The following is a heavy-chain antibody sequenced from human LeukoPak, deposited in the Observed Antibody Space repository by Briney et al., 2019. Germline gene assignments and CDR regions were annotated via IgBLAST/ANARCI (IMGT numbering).Heavy chain of an antibody. D-gene: IGHD2-2*01. J-gene: IGHJ5*02. CDR3: ASQRLGYCSSTSCHNWFDP. CDR1: GGSFSGYY. V-gene: IGHV4-34*01. CDR2: INHSGST. Sequence: SETLSLTCAVYGGSFSGYYWSWIRRPPGKGLEWIGEINHSGSTNDNPSLQRPVPISVDTSKNQFSLKLSSVPAADTAVYYCASQRLGYCSSTSCHNWFDPWGQGTLVTVSS.